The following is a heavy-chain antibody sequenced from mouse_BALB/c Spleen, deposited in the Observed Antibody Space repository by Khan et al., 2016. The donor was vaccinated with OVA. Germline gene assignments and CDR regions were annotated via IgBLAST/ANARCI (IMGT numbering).Heavy chain of an antibody. CDR3: ARNYDYDEGLAY. CDR2: IWSGGST. CDR1: GFSLTNYG. V-gene: IGHV2-2*02. Sequence: VKLEVSGPGLVQPSQSLSITCTVSGFSLTNYGVHWVRQSPGKGLEWLGVIWSGGSTDYHAAFISRLSISKDNSKSQVFFKMNSLQPNDTAMYYCARNYDYDEGLAYWGQGTLVTVSA. J-gene: IGHJ3*01. D-gene: IGHD2-4*01.